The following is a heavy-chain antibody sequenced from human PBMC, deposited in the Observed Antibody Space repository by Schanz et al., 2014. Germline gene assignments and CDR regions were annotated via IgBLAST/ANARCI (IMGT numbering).Heavy chain of an antibody. CDR3: ARDKGGYYPFDY. CDR1: GFTFSTYW. J-gene: IGHJ4*02. V-gene: IGHV3-7*01. CDR2: IKQDESER. D-gene: IGHD3-3*01. Sequence: EVQLVESGGGLVQPGGSLRLSCAASGFTFSTYWMCWVRQAPGKGLEWVANIKQDESERSYVDSVKGRFTISRDNAKNSLYLQMNSLRAEDTAVYYCARDKGGYYPFDYWGQGTLVTVSS.